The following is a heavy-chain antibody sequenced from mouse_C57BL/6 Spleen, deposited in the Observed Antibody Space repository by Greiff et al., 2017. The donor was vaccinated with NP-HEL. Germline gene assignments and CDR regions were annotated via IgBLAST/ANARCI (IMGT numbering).Heavy chain of an antibody. D-gene: IGHD3-2*02. CDR1: GYTFTSYW. CDR2: IDPSDSYT. J-gene: IGHJ2*01. V-gene: IGHV1-50*01. Sequence: QVQLQQPGAELVKPGASVKLSCKASGYTFTSYWMQWVKQRPGQGLEWIGEIDPSDSYTNYNQKFKGKATLTVDTSSSTAYMQLSSLTSEDSAVYYCARGGETAQVLFDYWGQGTTLTVSS. CDR3: ARGGETAQVLFDY.